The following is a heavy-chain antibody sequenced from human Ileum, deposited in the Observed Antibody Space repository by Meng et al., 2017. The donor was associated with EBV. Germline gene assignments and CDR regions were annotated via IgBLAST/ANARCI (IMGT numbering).Heavy chain of an antibody. V-gene: IGHV4-4*02. Sequence: QVLLQEAGPGTVKPSGPRSLTCAVSGGSISSSNWVSWVRQPPGKGLEWIGKIYHSGITIYNPSLKSRVTMSVDNSKNQFSLKLNSMTAADTAVYYCARDPTGGEDHQRVWGQGTLVTVSS. CDR2: IYHSGIT. J-gene: IGHJ4*02. CDR1: GGSISSSNW. D-gene: IGHD1-14*01. CDR3: ARDPTGGEDHQRV.